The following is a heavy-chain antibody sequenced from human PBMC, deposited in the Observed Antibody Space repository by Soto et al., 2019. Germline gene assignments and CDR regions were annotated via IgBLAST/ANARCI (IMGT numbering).Heavy chain of an antibody. D-gene: IGHD6-13*01. Sequence: EVQLVESGGGLVQPGGSLRLSCGAPGFTFSSYWMYWVRQAPGKGLEWVSHMNNDGSYTIYAESVKGRFTFSRDNAKNTLYLQMNSLRAEDTAVYYCVRGGYMHACDIWGQGTMVTVSS. J-gene: IGHJ3*02. CDR3: VRGGYMHACDI. CDR2: MNNDGSYT. CDR1: GFTFSSYW. V-gene: IGHV3-74*01.